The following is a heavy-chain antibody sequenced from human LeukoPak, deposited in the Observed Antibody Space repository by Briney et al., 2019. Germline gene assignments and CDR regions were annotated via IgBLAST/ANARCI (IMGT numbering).Heavy chain of an antibody. D-gene: IGHD6-13*01. CDR2: ISAYNGNT. Sequence: ASVKVSCKASGYTFTSYGISWVRQAPGQGLEWMGWISAYNGNTNYAQKLQGRVTMTTDTSTSTAYMELSSLRSEDTAVYYCARLTSSSWSFDYWGQGTLVTVSS. J-gene: IGHJ4*02. CDR1: GYTFTSYG. V-gene: IGHV1-18*01. CDR3: ARLTSSSWSFDY.